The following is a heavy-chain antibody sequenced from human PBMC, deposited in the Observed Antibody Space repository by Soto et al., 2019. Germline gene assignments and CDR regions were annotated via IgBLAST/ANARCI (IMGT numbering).Heavy chain of an antibody. J-gene: IGHJ5*02. V-gene: IGHV4-31*02. CDR2: IYYSGGT. CDR1: GPSIGSSDYY. Sequence: SETLSLTCTVSGPSIGSSDYYWSWIRQHPGKGLEWIGYIYYSGGTYYNPSLKSRVTISVDTSKNQFSLELSSVTAADTAVYYCASIYDSSGYYYGNNWFDPWGQGTLVTVS. D-gene: IGHD3-22*01. CDR3: ASIYDSSGYYYGNNWFDP.